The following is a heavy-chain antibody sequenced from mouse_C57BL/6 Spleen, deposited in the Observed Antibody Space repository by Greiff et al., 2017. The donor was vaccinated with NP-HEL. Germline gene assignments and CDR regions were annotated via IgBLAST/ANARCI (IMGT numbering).Heavy chain of an antibody. CDR1: GYTFTSYW. V-gene: IGHV1-72*01. CDR3: ASRVTTRDYYFDY. J-gene: IGHJ2*01. Sequence: VQLQQPGAELVKPGASVKLSCKASGYTFTSYWMHWVKQRPGRGLEWIGRIDPNSGGTKYNEKFKSKATLTVDKPSSTAYMQLSSLTSEDSAVYYCASRVTTRDYYFDYWGKGTTLTVSS. CDR2: IDPNSGGT. D-gene: IGHD2-2*01.